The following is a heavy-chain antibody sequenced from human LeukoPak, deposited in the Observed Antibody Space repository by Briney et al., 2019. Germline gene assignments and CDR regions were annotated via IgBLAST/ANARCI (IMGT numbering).Heavy chain of an antibody. CDR3: ARLYSGTSLVDY. CDR2: IYPGDSDT. CDR1: GYSFTNYC. J-gene: IGHJ4*02. Sequence: GESLKISCEGSGYSFTNYCIGWVRQMPGKGLEWMGIIYPGDSDTRYSPPFQGQVTISADKSISTAYLQWSSLKASDTAMYYCARLYSGTSLVDYWGQGTLVTVSS. V-gene: IGHV5-51*01. D-gene: IGHD1-26*01.